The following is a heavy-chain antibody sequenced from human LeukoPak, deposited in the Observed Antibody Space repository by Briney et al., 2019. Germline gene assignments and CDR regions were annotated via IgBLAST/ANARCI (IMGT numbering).Heavy chain of an antibody. CDR3: ARDSDTSSLADP. CDR2: IHPSSGST. V-gene: IGHV1-46*01. CDR1: GYTFTRYY. Sequence: ASVKVSCKASGYTFTRYYMHWVRQAPGQGLECMGIIHPSSGSTSYAQKFEGRVTLTRDTSTSTLYMELISLRSEDTAVYYCARDSDTSSLADPWGQGTLVTVSS. D-gene: IGHD2-2*01. J-gene: IGHJ5*02.